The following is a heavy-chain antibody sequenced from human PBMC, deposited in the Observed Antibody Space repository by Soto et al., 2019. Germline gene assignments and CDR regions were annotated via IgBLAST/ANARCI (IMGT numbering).Heavy chain of an antibody. CDR1: GYTFTGYY. V-gene: IGHV1-2*04. CDR3: ASFFLQHPYGIRPQGRVLQF. CDR2: INPNSGGT. D-gene: IGHD3-10*01. J-gene: IGHJ3*01. Sequence: ASVKVSCKASGYTFTGYYMHWVRQAPGQGLEWMGWINPNSGGTNYAQKFQGWVTMTRDTSISTAYMELSRLRSDDTAVYYCASFFLQHPYGIRPQGRVLQFWGKGTLVPVSS.